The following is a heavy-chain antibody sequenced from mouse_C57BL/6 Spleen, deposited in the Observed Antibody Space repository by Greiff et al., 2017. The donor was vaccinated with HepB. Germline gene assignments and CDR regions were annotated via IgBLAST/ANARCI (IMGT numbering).Heavy chain of an antibody. Sequence: VQLQQSGAELVRPGASVKLSCKASGYTFTDYYINWVKQRPGQGLEWIARIYPGSGNTYYNEKFKGKATLTAAKSSSTAYMQLRSLTSEDSAVYFCAREGNNDYEGFAYWGQGTLVTVSA. CDR1: GYTFTDYY. CDR2: IYPGSGNT. V-gene: IGHV1-76*01. J-gene: IGHJ3*01. D-gene: IGHD2-4*01. CDR3: AREGNNDYEGFAY.